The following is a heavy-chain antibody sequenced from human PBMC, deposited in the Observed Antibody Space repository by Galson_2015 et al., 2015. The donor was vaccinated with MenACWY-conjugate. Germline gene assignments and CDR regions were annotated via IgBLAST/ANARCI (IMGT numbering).Heavy chain of an antibody. CDR2: ISHYNGNT. D-gene: IGHD3-10*01. CDR3: ARVSLRDSGSNPNWLDP. J-gene: IGHJ5*02. CDR1: GYTFTNYD. V-gene: IGHV1-18*04. Sequence: QSGAEVKTPGASVKVSCKASGYTFTNYDLTWVRQAPGQGLEWMGWISHYNGNTRFGEKVQGRVSMTTDTSTNTAYMELRSLRSDDTAVYYCARVSLRDSGSNPNWLDPWGQGTLVTVSS.